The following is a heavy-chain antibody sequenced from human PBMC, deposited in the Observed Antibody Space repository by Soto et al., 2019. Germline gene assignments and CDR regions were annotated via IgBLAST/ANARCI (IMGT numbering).Heavy chain of an antibody. J-gene: IGHJ5*02. Sequence: LSLTCTVSGGSISSSSYYWGWIRQPPGKGLEWIGSIYYSGSTYYNPSLKSRVTISVDTSKNQFSLKLSSVTAADTAVYYCARHIRQYQLLNWFDPWGQGTLVTVS. CDR1: GGSISSSSYY. CDR3: ARHIRQYQLLNWFDP. D-gene: IGHD2-2*01. CDR2: IYYSGST. V-gene: IGHV4-39*01.